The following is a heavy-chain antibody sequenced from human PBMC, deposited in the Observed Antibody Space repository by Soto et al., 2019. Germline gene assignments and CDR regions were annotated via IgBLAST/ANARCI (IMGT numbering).Heavy chain of an antibody. CDR2: IIPILGIA. CDR1: GGTFSSYT. D-gene: IGHD2-15*01. V-gene: IGHV1-69*02. J-gene: IGHJ5*02. Sequence: SVKVSCKASGGTFSSYTISWVRQAPGQGLEWMGRIIPILGIANYAQKFQGRVTITADKSTSTAYMELSSLRSEDTAVYYCARGYCSGGSCYFNWFDPWGQGTLVTVSS. CDR3: ARGYCSGGSCYFNWFDP.